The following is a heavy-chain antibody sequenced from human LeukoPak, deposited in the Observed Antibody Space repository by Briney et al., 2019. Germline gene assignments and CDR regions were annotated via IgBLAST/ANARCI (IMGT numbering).Heavy chain of an antibody. Sequence: PRGSLRLSCAASGFTFSDSGMHWVRQASGKGLEWVGRIRSKANSYATAYAASVKGRFTISRDHSKNTAYLQMNSLKTEDTAVYYCTRYGDYPFDYWGQGTLVTVSS. CDR3: TRYGDYPFDY. V-gene: IGHV3-73*01. J-gene: IGHJ4*02. CDR2: IRSKANSYAT. CDR1: GFTFSDSG. D-gene: IGHD2-21*01.